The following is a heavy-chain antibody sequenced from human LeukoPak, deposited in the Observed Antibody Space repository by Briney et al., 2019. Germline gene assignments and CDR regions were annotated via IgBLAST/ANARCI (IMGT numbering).Heavy chain of an antibody. V-gene: IGHV3-74*01. D-gene: IGHD2-8*01. CDR2: INSDGSST. J-gene: IGHJ4*02. CDR3: ARDLYGVFDY. Sequence: GGSLKLSCAASGFTFSLYWMHWVRQAPGKGLVWVSRINSDGSSTNYAGSVKGRFSISRDNAKNTLHLQMNSLRAEDTAVYYCARDLYGVFDYWGQGTLVSVSS. CDR1: GFTFSLYW.